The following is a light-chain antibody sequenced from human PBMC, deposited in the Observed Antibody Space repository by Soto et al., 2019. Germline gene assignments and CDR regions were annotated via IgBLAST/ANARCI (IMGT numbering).Light chain of an antibody. V-gene: IGKV3-15*01. J-gene: IGKJ5*01. CDR3: QQYGGSPRIT. Sequence: EIVMTQSPATLSVSPGERVTFSCRASQSITSNLAWYQHKPGQAPRLLISGASTGATGIPARFSGSGSGTDFTLIINRLEPEDVAIYYCQQYGGSPRITFGQGTRLET. CDR1: QSITSN. CDR2: GAS.